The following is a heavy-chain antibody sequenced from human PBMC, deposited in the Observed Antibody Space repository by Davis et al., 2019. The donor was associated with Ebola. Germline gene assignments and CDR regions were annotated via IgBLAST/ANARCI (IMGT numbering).Heavy chain of an antibody. D-gene: IGHD2-2*01. J-gene: IGHJ4*02. CDR2: ISYDGSNK. Sequence: GESLKISCAASGFTFSSYAMHWVRQAPGKGLEWVAVISYDGSNKYYADSVKGRFTISRDNSKNTLYLQMNSLRAEDTAVYYCARPLGYCSSTSCSLFDYWGQGTLVTVSS. V-gene: IGHV3-30-3*01. CDR1: GFTFSSYA. CDR3: ARPLGYCSSTSCSLFDY.